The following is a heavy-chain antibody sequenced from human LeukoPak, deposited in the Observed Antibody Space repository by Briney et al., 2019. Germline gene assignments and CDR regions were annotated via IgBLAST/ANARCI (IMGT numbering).Heavy chain of an antibody. J-gene: IGHJ4*02. Sequence: SGFXXXSYAMSWVRQAPGKGLEWVSAISGSGGSTYYADSVKGRFTISRDNSKNTLYLQMNSLRAEDTAVYYCAKPTKVAGTDYWGQGTLVTVSS. CDR3: AKPTKVAGTDY. CDR1: GFXXXSYA. D-gene: IGHD2-15*01. CDR2: ISGSGGST. V-gene: IGHV3-23*01.